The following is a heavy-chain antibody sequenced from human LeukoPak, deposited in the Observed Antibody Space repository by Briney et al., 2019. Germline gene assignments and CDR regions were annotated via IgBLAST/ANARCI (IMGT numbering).Heavy chain of an antibody. J-gene: IGHJ4*02. CDR3: ARDRGGL. CDR2: ISGDGATT. CDR1: GFTFEDYA. V-gene: IGHV3-43*02. Sequence: GGSLRLSCAASGFTFEDYALHWVRQAPGKGLEWVSLISGDGATTFYGDSVKGRFTISRDNAKNSLYLQMNSLRAEDTAVYYCARDRGGLWGQGTLVTVSS.